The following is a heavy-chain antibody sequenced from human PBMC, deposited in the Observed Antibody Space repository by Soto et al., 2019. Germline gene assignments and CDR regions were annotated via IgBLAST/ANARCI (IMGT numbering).Heavy chain of an antibody. D-gene: IGHD3-16*02. CDR2: IYYSGST. V-gene: IGHV4-39*01. CDR3: NGGVIHDYIWGIYRYRHFDY. Sequence: SETLSLTCTVSGGSIISSSYYWGWIRQPPGKGLERIGSIYYSGSTYYNPSLKSRVTISVDTSKNQLSLKLSSGTAADRVVYYFNGGVIHDYIWGIYRYRHFDYWGQGTLVTVSS. J-gene: IGHJ4*02. CDR1: GGSIISSSYY.